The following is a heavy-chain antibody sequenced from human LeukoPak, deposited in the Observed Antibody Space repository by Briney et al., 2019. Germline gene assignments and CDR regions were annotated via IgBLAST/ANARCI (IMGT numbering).Heavy chain of an antibody. V-gene: IGHV3-30*02. CDR2: IRYDGGSK. J-gene: IGHJ6*03. D-gene: IGHD2-2*01. CDR1: GFTFSTYG. CDR3: AKDRSTSPYYYYMDV. Sequence: GGSLRLSCAASGFTFSTYGMHWVRQAPGKGLEWVAFIRYDGGSKYYADSVKGRFTISKDNSNNTLYLQMNSLRAGDTAVYYCAKDRSTSPYYYYMDVWGKGTTVTVSS.